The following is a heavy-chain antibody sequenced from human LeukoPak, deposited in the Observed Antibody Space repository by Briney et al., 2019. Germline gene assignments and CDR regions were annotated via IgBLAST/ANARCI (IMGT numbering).Heavy chain of an antibody. V-gene: IGHV4-34*01. Sequence: PSETLSLTCAVYGGSFSGYYWSWIRQPPGKGLEWIGEINHSGSTNYNTSLKSRVTISVDTSKNQFSLKLSSVTAADTAVYYCARRTAAAGSTDAFDIWGQGTMVTVSS. J-gene: IGHJ3*02. CDR3: ARRTAAAGSTDAFDI. CDR1: GGSFSGYY. CDR2: INHSGST. D-gene: IGHD6-13*01.